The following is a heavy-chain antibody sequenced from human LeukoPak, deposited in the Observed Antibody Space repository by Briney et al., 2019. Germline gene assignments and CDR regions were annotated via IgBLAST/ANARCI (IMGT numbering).Heavy chain of an antibody. Sequence: GASVKVSCKASGYTFIHHYIHWGRQAPGQGLEWMGWINPNSDDTNYAQKFRGRVTMTRDTSISTVYMELTRLRSDDTAVYYCVRIYRGPDYWGQGTLVTVSS. V-gene: IGHV1-2*02. J-gene: IGHJ4*02. CDR3: VRIYRGPDY. CDR2: INPNSDDT. D-gene: IGHD3-10*01. CDR1: GYTFIHHY.